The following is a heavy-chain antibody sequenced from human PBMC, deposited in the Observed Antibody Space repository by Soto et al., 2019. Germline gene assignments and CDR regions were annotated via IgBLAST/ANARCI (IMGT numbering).Heavy chain of an antibody. CDR2: INPSGGST. D-gene: IGHD3-16*02. J-gene: IGHJ6*02. CDR3: AIPWELSKYHYYGMDV. CDR1: GYTFTSYY. V-gene: IGHV1-46*01. Sequence: ASVKVSCKASGYTFTSYYMHWVRQAPGQGLEWMGIINPSGGSTSYAQKFQGRGTMTRDTSTSKVYMELSSLRSEDTAVDYCAIPWELSKYHYYGMDVWGQGTKVTVSS.